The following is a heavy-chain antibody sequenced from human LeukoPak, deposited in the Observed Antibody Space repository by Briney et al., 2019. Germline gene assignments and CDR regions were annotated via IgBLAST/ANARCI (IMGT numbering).Heavy chain of an antibody. J-gene: IGHJ6*02. Sequence: ASVKVSCKASGYTFSGYDINWVRQATGQGLEWMGRMNPNSGNTNYAQKFQGRVTMTRSTSTGTAYLELSSLRSDDTAVYYCARGGWVNDDSGALFGMDVWGQGTTVTVSS. D-gene: IGHD3-10*01. CDR1: GYTFSGYD. CDR3: ARGGWVNDDSGALFGMDV. V-gene: IGHV1-8*02. CDR2: MNPNSGNT.